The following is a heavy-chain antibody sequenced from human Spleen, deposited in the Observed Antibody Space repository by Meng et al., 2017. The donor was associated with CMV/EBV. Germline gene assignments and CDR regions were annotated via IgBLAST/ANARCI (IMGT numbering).Heavy chain of an antibody. CDR3: AKDHIEVPTKYYYYGMDV. CDR1: GDSVSSNSAA. Sequence: SQTLSLTCAISGDSVSSNSAAWNWIRQSPSRGLEWLGRTYYRSKWYNDYAVSVKSRITINPDTSKNQFSLQLNSVTPEDTAVYYCAKDHIEVPTKYYYYGMDVWGQGTTVTVSS. CDR2: TYYRSKWYN. V-gene: IGHV6-1*01. D-gene: IGHD1-26*01. J-gene: IGHJ6*02.